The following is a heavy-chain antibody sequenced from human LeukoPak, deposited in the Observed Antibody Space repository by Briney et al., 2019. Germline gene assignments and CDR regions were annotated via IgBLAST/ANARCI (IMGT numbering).Heavy chain of an antibody. Sequence: GGSLRLSCAASGFTISSYTMHWVRQAPGKGLEWVSSISISNNIYYADSVKGRFTISRDNSKNTLYLQMNSLRAEDTAVYYCAKGTNSVAYYDFWSGYYLNWFDPWGQGTLVTVSS. CDR2: ISISNNI. CDR3: AKGTNSVAYYDFWSGYYLNWFDP. D-gene: IGHD3-3*01. J-gene: IGHJ5*02. CDR1: GFTISSYT. V-gene: IGHV3-21*04.